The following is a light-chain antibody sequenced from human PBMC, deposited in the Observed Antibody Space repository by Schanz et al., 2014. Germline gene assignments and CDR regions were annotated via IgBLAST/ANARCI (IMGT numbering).Light chain of an antibody. CDR3: QKYNSAPALT. V-gene: IGKV1-9*01. J-gene: IGKJ4*01. CDR1: QGISSY. CDR2: PAS. Sequence: IQLTQSPSSLSASVGDRVTITCRASQGISSYLAWSQQKPGKAPKLLIYPASTLQSGVPQRLSGGGSGTDFTLTISSLQPEDFATYYCQKYNSAPALTFGGGTKVEIK.